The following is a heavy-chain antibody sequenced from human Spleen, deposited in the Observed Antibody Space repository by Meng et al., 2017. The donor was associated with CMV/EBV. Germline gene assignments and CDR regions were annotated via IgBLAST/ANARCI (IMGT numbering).Heavy chain of an antibody. V-gene: IGHV3-30*04. CDR1: GFTFSSYA. Sequence: GESLKISCAVSGFTFSSYAVHWVRQAPGKGLEWVAVISYDGRNKYYADSVKGRFTMSRDNSKNTLYLQMNSLRAEDTAVNYCARALLPPSYYYPMDVWGQGTTVTVSS. J-gene: IGHJ6*02. CDR3: ARALLPPSYYYPMDV. CDR2: ISYDGRNK.